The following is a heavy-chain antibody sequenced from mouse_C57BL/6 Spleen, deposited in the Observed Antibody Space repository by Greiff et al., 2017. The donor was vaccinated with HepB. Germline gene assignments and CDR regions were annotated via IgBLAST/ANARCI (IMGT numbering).Heavy chain of an antibody. CDR1: GFTFSDYG. J-gene: IGHJ1*03. CDR3: ARDYYGSSYWYFDV. Sequence: EVKLVESGGGLVKPGGSLKLSCAASGFTFSDYGMHWVRQAPEKGLEWVAYISSGSSTIYYADTVKGRFTISRDNAKNTLFLQMTSLRSEDTAMYYCARDYYGSSYWYFDVWGTVTTVTVSS. D-gene: IGHD1-1*01. V-gene: IGHV5-17*01. CDR2: ISSGSSTI.